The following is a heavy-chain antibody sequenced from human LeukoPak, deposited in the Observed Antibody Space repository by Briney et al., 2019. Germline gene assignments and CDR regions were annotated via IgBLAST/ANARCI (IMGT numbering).Heavy chain of an antibody. CDR3: ARVQRGIAVALDY. Sequence: GGSLRLSCAASGFTFSSYEMNWVRQAPGKGLEWVSYISTTGSSIYYADSVKGLFTISRDNVKNLLYLQMNSLRAEDTAVYYCARVQRGIAVALDYWGQGTLASVSS. CDR1: GFTFSSYE. CDR2: ISTTGSSI. D-gene: IGHD6-19*01. J-gene: IGHJ4*02. V-gene: IGHV3-48*03.